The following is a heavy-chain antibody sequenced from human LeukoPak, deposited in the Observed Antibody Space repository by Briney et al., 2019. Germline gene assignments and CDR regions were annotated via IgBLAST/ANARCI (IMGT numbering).Heavy chain of an antibody. CDR1: GFTFSDYY. CDR2: ISSSGSTI. Sequence: GSLRLSCAASGFTFSDYYMSWIRQAPGKGLEWVSYISSSGSTIYYADSVKGRFTISRDNAKNSLYLQMNSLRAEDTAVYYCARDVRYFDRLMDYWGQGTLVTVSS. V-gene: IGHV3-11*01. J-gene: IGHJ4*02. D-gene: IGHD3-9*01. CDR3: ARDVRYFDRLMDY.